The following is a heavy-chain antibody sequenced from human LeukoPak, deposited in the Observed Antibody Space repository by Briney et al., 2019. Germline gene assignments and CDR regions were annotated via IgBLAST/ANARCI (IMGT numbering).Heavy chain of an antibody. CDR1: GGSFSGYY. D-gene: IGHD4-17*01. V-gene: IGHV4-34*01. CDR2: INHSGST. J-gene: IGHJ6*02. Sequence: SETLSLTCAVYGGSFSGYYWSWIRQPPGKGLEWIGEINHSGSTNYNPSLKSRVTISVDTSKNQFSLKLSSVTAADTAVYYCASRRLPPLRYYYYYYGMDAWGQGTTVTVSS. CDR3: ASRRLPPLRYYYYYYGMDA.